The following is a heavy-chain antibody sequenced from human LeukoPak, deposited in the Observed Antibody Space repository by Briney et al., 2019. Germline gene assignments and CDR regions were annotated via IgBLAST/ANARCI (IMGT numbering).Heavy chain of an antibody. D-gene: IGHD3-22*01. CDR3: ARDSSAVGRTDC. CDR2: IYYSGST. Sequence: LRLSCAASGFTFSNAYMNWVRQAPGKGLEWIGYIYYSGSTYYNPSLKSRVTISIDTSKNQFSLKLNSVTAADTAVYYCARDSSAVGRTDCWGQGTLVTVSS. V-gene: IGHV4-30-4*08. J-gene: IGHJ4*02. CDR1: GFTFSNAY.